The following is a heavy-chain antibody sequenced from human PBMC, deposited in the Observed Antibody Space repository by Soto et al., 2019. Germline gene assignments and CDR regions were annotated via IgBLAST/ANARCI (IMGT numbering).Heavy chain of an antibody. J-gene: IGHJ6*02. CDR2: INVGNGNI. CDR1: GYTFANYA. Sequence: ASVKVSCKASGYTFANYAMHWVRQAPGQRLEWMGWINVGNGNIKYSQKFKGRVTITRDTSATTAYMELSSLRSEDTAVYYCARVSFLEWLPPEYYYYGLDVWGQGTTVTVSS. V-gene: IGHV1-3*01. D-gene: IGHD3-3*01. CDR3: ARVSFLEWLPPEYYYYGLDV.